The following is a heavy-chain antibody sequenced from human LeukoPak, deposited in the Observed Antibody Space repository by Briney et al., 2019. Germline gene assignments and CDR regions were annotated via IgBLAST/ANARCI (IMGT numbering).Heavy chain of an antibody. D-gene: IGHD6-6*01. CDR2: IYPGDSDT. J-gene: IGHJ6*03. CDR1: GYSFTSYW. V-gene: IGHV5-51*01. CDR3: ARRIAARQGGYYYYYYMDV. Sequence: GESLKISCKGSGYSFTSYWIGWVRQMPGKGLEWMGIIYPGDSDTRYSPSFQGQVTISADKSISTAYLQWSSLKASDTAMYYCARRIAARQGGYYYYYYMDVWGKGTTVTVSS.